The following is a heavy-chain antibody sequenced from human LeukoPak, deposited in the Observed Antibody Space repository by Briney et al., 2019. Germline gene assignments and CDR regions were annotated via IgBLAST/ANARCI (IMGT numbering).Heavy chain of an antibody. V-gene: IGHV3-21*01. CDR2: ISSSSSYI. D-gene: IGHD6-19*01. CDR3: ARDGPLGAVAGPNFVY. Sequence: GGSLRLSCAASGFTFSSYSMNWVRQAPGKGLEWVSSISSSSSYIYYADSVKGRFTISRDNAKNSLYLQMNSLRAEDTAVYYCARDGPLGAVAGPNFVYWGQGTLVTVSS. CDR1: GFTFSSYS. J-gene: IGHJ4*02.